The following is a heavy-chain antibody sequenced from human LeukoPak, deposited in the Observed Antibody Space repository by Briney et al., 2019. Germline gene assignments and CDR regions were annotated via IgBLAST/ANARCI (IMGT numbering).Heavy chain of an antibody. J-gene: IGHJ4*02. V-gene: IGHV3-53*01. CDR2: IYSGGTT. CDR1: GFTVSRSY. Sequence: GGSLRLSCAASGFTVSRSYMIWARQAPGKGLEWVSVIYSGGTTYYADSVKGRFTISRDNSKNTLYLQMNSLRAEDTTVYYCTTDRSFYDYVWGSYRPEQFDYWGQGTLVTVSS. CDR3: TTDRSFYDYVWGSYRPEQFDY. D-gene: IGHD3-16*02.